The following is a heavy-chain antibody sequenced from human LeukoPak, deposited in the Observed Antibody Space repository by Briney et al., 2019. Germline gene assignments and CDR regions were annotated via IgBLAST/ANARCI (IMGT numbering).Heavy chain of an antibody. J-gene: IGHJ4*02. CDR1: GFTFSSYA. Sequence: GGSLRLSCAASGFTFSSYAMSWVRQAPGKGLEWVSAISGSGGSTYYADSVKGRFTISRDNSKNTLYLQMNSLRAEDTAVYYCARDSCSGGSCYLYDYWGQGTLVTVSS. D-gene: IGHD2-15*01. V-gene: IGHV3-23*01. CDR2: ISGSGGST. CDR3: ARDSCSGGSCYLYDY.